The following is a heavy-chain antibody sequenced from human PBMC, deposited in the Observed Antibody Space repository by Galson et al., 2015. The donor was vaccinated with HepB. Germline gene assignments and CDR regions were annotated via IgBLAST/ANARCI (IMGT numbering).Heavy chain of an antibody. CDR1: GFSLSTTEMR. CDR2: IDWDDDK. CDR3: ARSGYSSGWYPWYFDL. D-gene: IGHD6-19*01. J-gene: IGHJ2*01. Sequence: PALVKPTQTLTLTCTFSGFSLSTTEMRVSWIRQPPGKALEWLARIDWDDDKFYSTSLKTRLTISKDTSKNQVVLTMTNMDPVGTATYYRARSGYSSGWYPWYFDLWGRGTLVAVSS. V-gene: IGHV2-70*04.